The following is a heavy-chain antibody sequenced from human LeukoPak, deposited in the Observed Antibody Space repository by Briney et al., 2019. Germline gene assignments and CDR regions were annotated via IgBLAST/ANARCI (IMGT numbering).Heavy chain of an antibody. J-gene: IGHJ4*02. CDR3: AKDVYYDSSGYYPFDY. Sequence: GGSLRLSCAASGFTVSSNYMSWVRQAPGKGLEWVSVIYSGGSTYYADSVKGRFTISRDNSKNTLYLQMNSLRAEDTAVYYCAKDVYYDSSGYYPFDYWGQGTLVTVSS. V-gene: IGHV3-66*01. D-gene: IGHD3-22*01. CDR2: IYSGGST. CDR1: GFTVSSNY.